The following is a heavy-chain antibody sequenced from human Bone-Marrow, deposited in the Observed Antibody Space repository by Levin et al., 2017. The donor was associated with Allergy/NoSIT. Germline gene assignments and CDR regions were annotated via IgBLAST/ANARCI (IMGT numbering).Heavy chain of an antibody. CDR2: INNDGGGI. D-gene: IGHD5-24*01. CDR3: VRDDDVYNTVQSDY. Sequence: GESLKISCAASGFTFSKYSFNWVRQAPGKGLEWVSYINNDGGGIHYADSVKGRFIISRDNAKNSLFLQMNSLRDEDTAVYYCVRDDDVYNTVQSDYWGQGTPVTVSS. V-gene: IGHV3-48*02. CDR1: GFTFSKYS. J-gene: IGHJ4*02.